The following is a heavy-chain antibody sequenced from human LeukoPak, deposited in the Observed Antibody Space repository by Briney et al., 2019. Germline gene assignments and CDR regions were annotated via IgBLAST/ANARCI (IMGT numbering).Heavy chain of an antibody. V-gene: IGHV4-39*07. D-gene: IGHD2-15*01. CDR1: GGSISSDSYY. CDR3: ARENIVVVVAAMDP. Sequence: SETLSLTCTVSGGSISSDSYYWGWIRQPPGKGLEWIGSIYYSGSTYYNPSLKSRVTISVDTSKNQFSLKLSSVTAADTAVYYCARENIVVVVAAMDPWGQGTLVTVSS. CDR2: IYYSGST. J-gene: IGHJ5*02.